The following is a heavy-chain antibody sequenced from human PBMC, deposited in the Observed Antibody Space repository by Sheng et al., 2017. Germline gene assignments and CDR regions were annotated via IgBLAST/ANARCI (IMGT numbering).Heavy chain of an antibody. D-gene: IGHD5-12*01. CDR2: ISAYNGNT. CDR3: ARDNGNGYSGYDGGHWFDP. CDR1: GYTFTSYG. V-gene: IGHV1-18*01. J-gene: IGHJ5*02. Sequence: QVQLVQSGAEVKKPGASVKVSCKASGYTFTSYGISWVRQAPGQGLEWMGWISAYNGNTNYAQKLQGRVTMTTDTSTSTAYMELRSLRSDDTAVYYCARDNGNGYSGYDGGHWFDPWAREPWSPSPQ.